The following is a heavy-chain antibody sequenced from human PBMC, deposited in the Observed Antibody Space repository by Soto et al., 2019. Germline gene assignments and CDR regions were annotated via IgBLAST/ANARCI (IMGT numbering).Heavy chain of an antibody. J-gene: IGHJ6*02. Sequence: EVQLVESGGGLVKPGGSLRLSCAASGFNFNSYTINWVRQAPGKRLGWLSSISSSGYIFSTDSVRGRFTISRDNAKNSGYQKINSLRAEDTAVYFGARDCSGGSCYPGMDVWGQGTTVTVSS. CDR3: ARDCSGGSCYPGMDV. CDR2: ISSSGYI. V-gene: IGHV3-21*01. CDR1: GFNFNSYT. D-gene: IGHD2-15*01.